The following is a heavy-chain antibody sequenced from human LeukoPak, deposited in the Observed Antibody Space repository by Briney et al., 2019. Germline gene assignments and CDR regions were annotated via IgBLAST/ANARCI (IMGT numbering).Heavy chain of an antibody. D-gene: IGHD6-13*01. Sequence: ASVKVSCKASGYTFTSYDINWVRQATGQGLEWMGWMNPNSGNTGCAQKFQGGVTMTRNTSISTAYMELSSLRSEDTAVYYCARVMDSSSWYEGRYFDYWGQGTLVTVSS. CDR3: ARVMDSSSWYEGRYFDY. J-gene: IGHJ4*02. CDR2: MNPNSGNT. CDR1: GYTFTSYD. V-gene: IGHV1-8*01.